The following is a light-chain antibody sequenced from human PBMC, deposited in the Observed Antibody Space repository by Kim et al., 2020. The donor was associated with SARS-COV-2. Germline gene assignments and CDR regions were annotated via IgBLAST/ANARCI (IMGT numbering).Light chain of an antibody. V-gene: IGLV4-69*01. CDR1: SGHSSNA. CDR2: LNSDGSH. CDR3: QTGGTGIWV. J-gene: IGLJ3*02. Sequence: QLVLTQSPSASASLGPSVKLTCTLNSGHSSNAIAWHQQQPEKGPRYLMKLNSDGSHSKGDGIPDRFSGSSSGAGRYLTISSLRSEDEADYYGQTGGTGIWVFGGGTKLTVL.